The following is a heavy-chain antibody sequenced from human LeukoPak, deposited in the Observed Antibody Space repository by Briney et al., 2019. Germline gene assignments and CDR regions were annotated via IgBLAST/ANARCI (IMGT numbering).Heavy chain of an antibody. J-gene: IGHJ4*02. Sequence: SGGSLRLSCAASGFTFSSYEMNWVRDAPGKRLEWVSYISSSGSTIYYADSVKRRFTISRDNAKNSLYLQMNSVRAEDTAGYYCARDWGAGTVDYWGQGTLVTVSS. CDR3: ARDWGAGTVDY. CDR1: GFTFSSYE. CDR2: ISSSGSTI. V-gene: IGHV3-48*03. D-gene: IGHD6-13*01.